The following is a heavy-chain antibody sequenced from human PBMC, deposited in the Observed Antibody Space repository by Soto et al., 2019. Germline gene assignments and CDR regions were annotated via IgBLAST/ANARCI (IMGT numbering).Heavy chain of an antibody. CDR3: VRTHSSSWSGGFDP. J-gene: IGHJ5*02. D-gene: IGHD6-13*01. CDR1: GGSISSGDYY. Sequence: SETLSLTCTVSGGSISSGDYYWSWIRQPPGKGLEWIGYIYYSGSTYYNPSLKSRVTISVDTSKNQFSLKLSSVTAADTAVYYCVRTHSSSWSGGFDPWGQGTLVTVSS. CDR2: IYYSGST. V-gene: IGHV4-30-4*01.